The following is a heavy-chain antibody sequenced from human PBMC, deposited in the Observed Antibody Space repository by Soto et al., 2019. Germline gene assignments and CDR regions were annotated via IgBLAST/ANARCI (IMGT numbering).Heavy chain of an antibody. J-gene: IGHJ4*02. CDR1: GFTLSDHV. CDR2: VSYDGSYK. D-gene: IGHD2-21*02. V-gene: IGHV3-30-3*01. Sequence: PGGSLRLSCAAAGFTLSDHVMHLVRQAPGKGLEWVDLVSYDGSYKYYADSVRGRFTVSRYNSESTVFLQMNSLRPEHTAVYYCARDGATLVTLYYLEFWGQGTKVTVSS. CDR3: ARDGATLVTLYYLEF.